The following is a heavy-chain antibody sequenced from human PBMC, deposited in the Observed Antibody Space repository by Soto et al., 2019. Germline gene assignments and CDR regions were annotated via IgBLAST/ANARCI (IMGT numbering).Heavy chain of an antibody. J-gene: IGHJ4*02. CDR1: GGSISSYY. CDR3: ARHLSYGEVDY. V-gene: IGHV4-59*08. Sequence: PSETLSLTCTVSGGSISSYYWSWIRQPPGKGLEWIGYIYYSGSTNYNPSLKSRVTISVDTSKNQFSLKLSSVTAADTAVYYCARHLSYGEVDYWGQGTLVTVSS. CDR2: IYYSGST. D-gene: IGHD4-17*01.